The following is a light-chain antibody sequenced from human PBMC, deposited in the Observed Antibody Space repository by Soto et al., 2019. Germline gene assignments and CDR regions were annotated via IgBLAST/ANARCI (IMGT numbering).Light chain of an antibody. Sequence: DIPMTQSPSSLSASVGDRVTITCRASQAISNYLAWYQQKPGKVPKLLIYGASTLQSGVPSRFSGSGSGTDFTLTISSLQPEDVATYYCQKYNSVPWTFGKGTKVEF. CDR1: QAISNY. V-gene: IGKV1-27*01. CDR3: QKYNSVPWT. J-gene: IGKJ1*01. CDR2: GAS.